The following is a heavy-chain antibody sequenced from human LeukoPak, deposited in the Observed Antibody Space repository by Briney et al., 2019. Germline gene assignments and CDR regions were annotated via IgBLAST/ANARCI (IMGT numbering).Heavy chain of an antibody. CDR1: GGTFSSYA. J-gene: IGHJ5*02. CDR2: IIPIFGTA. V-gene: IGHV1-69*13. CDR3: ARLVPAAIPGLLSAQFDP. D-gene: IGHD2-2*01. Sequence: AASVKVSCKASGGTFSSYAISWVRQAPGRGLEWMGGIIPIFGTANYAQKFQGRITITADESTSTAYMELSSLRSEDTAVYYCARLVPAAIPGLLSAQFDPWGQGTLVTVSS.